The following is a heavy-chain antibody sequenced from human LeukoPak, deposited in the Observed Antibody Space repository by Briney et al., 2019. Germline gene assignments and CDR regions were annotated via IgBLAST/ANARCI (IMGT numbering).Heavy chain of an antibody. D-gene: IGHD3-22*01. CDR2: ISYDGSNK. CDR3: AKEGYDSSGYPAYYYYGMDV. J-gene: IGHJ6*02. CDR1: GFTFSSYG. V-gene: IGHV3-30*18. Sequence: PGRSLRLPCAASGFTFSSYGMHWVRQAPGKGLEWVAVISYDGSNKYYADSVKGRFTISRDNSKNTLYLQMNSLRAEDTAVYYCAKEGYDSSGYPAYYYYGMDVWGQGTTVTVSS.